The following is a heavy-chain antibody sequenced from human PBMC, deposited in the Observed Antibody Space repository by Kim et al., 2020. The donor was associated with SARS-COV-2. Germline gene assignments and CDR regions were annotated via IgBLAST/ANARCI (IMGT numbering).Heavy chain of an antibody. CDR3: AGSGMTGLTNWFDP. D-gene: IGHD3-9*01. CDR2: IYYSGST. V-gene: IGHV4-59*01. CDR1: GGSISSYY. Sequence: SETLSLTCTVSGGSISSYYWSWIRQPPGKGLEWIGYIYYSGSTNYNPSLKSRVTISVETSKNQFSLKLSSVTAADTAVYYCAGSGMTGLTNWFDPWGQGTLVTVSS. J-gene: IGHJ5*02.